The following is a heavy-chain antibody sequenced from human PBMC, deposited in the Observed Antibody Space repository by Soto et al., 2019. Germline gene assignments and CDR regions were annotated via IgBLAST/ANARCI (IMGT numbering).Heavy chain of an antibody. CDR1: GYTFTSYD. CDR3: ARVGVGDILTGYSPSYYYYGMDV. J-gene: IGHJ6*02. CDR2: MNPNSGNT. Sequence: QVQLVQSGAEVKKPGASVKVSCKASGYTFTSYDINWVRQATGQGLEWMGWMNPNSGNTGYAQKFQGRVTMTRNTSISKAYMERRRLRSEDTAVYYCARVGVGDILTGYSPSYYYYGMDVWGQGTTVTVSS. V-gene: IGHV1-8*01. D-gene: IGHD3-9*01.